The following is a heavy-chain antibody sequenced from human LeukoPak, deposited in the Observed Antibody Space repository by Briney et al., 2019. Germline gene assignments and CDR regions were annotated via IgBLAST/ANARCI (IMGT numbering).Heavy chain of an antibody. J-gene: IGHJ6*03. D-gene: IGHD3-22*01. CDR3: ARDRGYYDSSGYYSSDYYYYMDV. V-gene: IGHV3-21*01. CDR1: GFTFSSYS. Sequence: GGSLGLSCAASGFTFSSYSMNWVRQAPGKGLEWVSSISSSSSYIYYADSVKGRFTISRDNAKNSLYLQMNSLRAEDTAVYYCARDRGYYDSSGYYSSDYYYYMDVWGKGTTVTVSS. CDR2: ISSSSSYI.